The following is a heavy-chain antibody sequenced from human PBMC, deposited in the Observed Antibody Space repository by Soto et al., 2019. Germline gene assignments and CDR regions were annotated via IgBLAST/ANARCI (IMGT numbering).Heavy chain of an antibody. D-gene: IGHD3-10*01. J-gene: IGHJ6*02. Sequence: SETLSLTCTVSGGSILDSTYYWAWIRQPPGKGLEWIGYIYYSGSTNYNPSLKSRVTISVDTSKNQFSLKLSSVTAADTAVYYGASKSYYGGMDVWGQGTTVTVSS. CDR2: IYYSGST. CDR3: ASKSYYGGMDV. V-gene: IGHV4-61*05. CDR1: GGSILDSTYY.